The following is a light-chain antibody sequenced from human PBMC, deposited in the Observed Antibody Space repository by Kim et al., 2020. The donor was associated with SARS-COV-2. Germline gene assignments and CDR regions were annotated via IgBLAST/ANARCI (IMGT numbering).Light chain of an antibody. J-gene: IGLJ1*01. V-gene: IGLV3-19*01. CDR3: ASRDNSGYPVFGV. CDR2: GQH. Sequence: SSELTQDPAVSVALGQTVKITCQGDSLRSYYANWYQQKPGQAPVLVLYGQHSRPSGIPDRFSGSSSGPTASLTIAGAQAEDEADYYCASRDNSGYPVFGVFGPGTKVTVL. CDR1: SLRSYY.